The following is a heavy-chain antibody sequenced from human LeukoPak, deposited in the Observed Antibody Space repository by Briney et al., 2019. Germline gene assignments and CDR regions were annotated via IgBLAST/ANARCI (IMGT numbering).Heavy chain of an antibody. D-gene: IGHD3-9*01. CDR3: ARDFYDILTGSWDWFDP. Sequence: SETLSLTCTVSGGSISSYYWSWIRQPAGKGLEWIGRIYTSGSTNYNPSLKSRVTMSVDTSKNQFSLKRSSVTAADTAVYYCARDFYDILTGSWDWFDPWGQGTLVTVSS. J-gene: IGHJ5*02. CDR1: GGSISSYY. CDR2: IYTSGST. V-gene: IGHV4-4*07.